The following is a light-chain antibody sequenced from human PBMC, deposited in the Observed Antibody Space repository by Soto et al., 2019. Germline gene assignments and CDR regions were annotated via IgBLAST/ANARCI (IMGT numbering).Light chain of an antibody. V-gene: IGKV3-20*01. CDR3: QQYGSSPRT. CDR1: QTVTSSY. J-gene: IGKJ1*01. Sequence: EIVFTQSPSTLSLSPGERATLSCSASQTVTSSYFAWYQQRPGQAPRLLIYGASSRATGIPDRFSGSGSGTDFTLTISRLEPEDFAVYYCQQYGSSPRTFGQGTKVDIK. CDR2: GAS.